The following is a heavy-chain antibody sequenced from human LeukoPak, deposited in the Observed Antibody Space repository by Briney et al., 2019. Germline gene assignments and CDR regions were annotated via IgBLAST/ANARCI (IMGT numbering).Heavy chain of an antibody. CDR3: AKDGQVNQPDRLFTD. CDR1: GFTFSSYA. CDR2: ISGSGGTT. V-gene: IGHV3-23*01. J-gene: IGHJ4*02. Sequence: PGGSLRLSCAASGFTFSSYAMSWVRQAPGKGLEWVSVISGSGGTTHYADSVKGRFTISRDNSKNTLYLQMNSLRGEDTAVYYCAKDGQVNQPDRLFTDWGQGTLVIASS. D-gene: IGHD1-14*01.